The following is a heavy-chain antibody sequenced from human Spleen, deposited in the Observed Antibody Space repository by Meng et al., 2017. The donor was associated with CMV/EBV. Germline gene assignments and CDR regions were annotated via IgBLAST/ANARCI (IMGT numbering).Heavy chain of an antibody. CDR1: DHSISSGYY. J-gene: IGHJ6*02. Sequence: GSLRLSCAVSDHSISSGYYWGWIRQPPGKGLEWIGGVHHSGNTYYNPSLKSRITISLDTSKNQFSLKLTSVTAADTAVYYCARGDFGDYVGRYYGMDVWSRGTTVTVSS. V-gene: IGHV4-38-2*01. D-gene: IGHD4-17*01. CDR2: VHHSGNT. CDR3: ARGDFGDYVGRYYGMDV.